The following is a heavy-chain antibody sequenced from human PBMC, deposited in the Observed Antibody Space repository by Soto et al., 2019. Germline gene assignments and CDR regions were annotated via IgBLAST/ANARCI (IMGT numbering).Heavy chain of an antibody. CDR2: IYFSGLT. CDR1: GLSISTTNHY. D-gene: IGHD4-17*01. CDR3: ARPDDYGGNSDDAFDV. J-gene: IGHJ3*01. V-gene: IGHV4-39*01. Sequence: ETLSLTCTVSGLSISTTNHYWAWIRQPPGKGLEWIGNIYFSGLTYYNPSLKGRLAISVDTSKNQFSLKLTSVTAADTGVYFCARPDDYGGNSDDAFDVWGQGTMVTVSS.